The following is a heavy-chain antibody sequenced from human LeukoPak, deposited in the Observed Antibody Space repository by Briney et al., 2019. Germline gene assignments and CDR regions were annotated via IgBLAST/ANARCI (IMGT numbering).Heavy chain of an antibody. V-gene: IGHV5-51*01. CDR2: IYPGDSYT. CDR3: ARQPHCSGGSCYQRDY. D-gene: IGHD2-15*01. Sequence: PGESLKISCKGSGYSFTSYWIGWVRQMPGKGLEWMGIIYPGDSYTNYSPSFQGHVTISADKSISTAYLQWSSLKASDTATYYCARQPHCSGGSCYQRDYWGQGTLVTVSS. CDR1: GYSFTSYW. J-gene: IGHJ4*02.